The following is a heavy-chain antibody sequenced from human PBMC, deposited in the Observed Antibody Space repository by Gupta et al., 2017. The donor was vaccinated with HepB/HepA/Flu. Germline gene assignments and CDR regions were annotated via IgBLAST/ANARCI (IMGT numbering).Heavy chain of an antibody. D-gene: IGHD2-15*01. V-gene: IGHV3-30*18. CDR2: ISYDGRDK. CDR3: AKDWGKRSSWYLVN. Sequence: QAQLVESAGGVVQPGRSLRLSCAASGFTFSNYGMHWVRQAPGKGLEWVAVISYDGRDKYYANSMKGRFTISRDNTKNILYLQMNSLRDEDTAVFHCAKDWGKRSSWYLVNWGQGTLVTVSS. CDR1: GFTFSNYG. J-gene: IGHJ4*02.